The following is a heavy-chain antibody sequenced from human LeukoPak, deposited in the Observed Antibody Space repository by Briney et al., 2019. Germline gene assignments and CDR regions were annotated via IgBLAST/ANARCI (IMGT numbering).Heavy chain of an antibody. J-gene: IGHJ3*02. CDR3: ARGLIAAAGDDAFDI. V-gene: IGHV1-8*01. Sequence: ASVKVSCKASGYTFTSYDINWVRQATGQGLEWMGWMNPNSGNTGYAQKFQGRVTMTRNTFISTAYMELSSLRSEDTAVYYCARGLIAAAGDDAFDIWGQGTMVTVSS. CDR1: GYTFTSYD. CDR2: MNPNSGNT. D-gene: IGHD6-13*01.